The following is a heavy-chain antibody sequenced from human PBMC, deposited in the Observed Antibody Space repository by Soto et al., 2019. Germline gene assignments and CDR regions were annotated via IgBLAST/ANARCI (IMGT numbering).Heavy chain of an antibody. CDR1: GFTFSSYA. CDR2: ISGSGGST. Sequence: GESLKISCAASGFTFSSYAMSWVRQAPGKGLEWVSAISGSGGSTYYADSVKGRFTISRDNSKNTLYLQMNSLRAEDTAVYYCAKDRGSGSYWGQGTLVTVSS. J-gene: IGHJ4*02. V-gene: IGHV3-23*01. CDR3: AKDRGSGSY. D-gene: IGHD6-19*01.